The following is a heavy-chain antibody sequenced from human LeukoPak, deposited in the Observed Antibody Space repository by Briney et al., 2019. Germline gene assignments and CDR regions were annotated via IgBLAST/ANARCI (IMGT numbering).Heavy chain of an antibody. CDR3: ARENDQGFDY. V-gene: IGHV3-11*01. D-gene: IGHD3-16*01. CDR1: GFTFSDFY. J-gene: IGHJ4*02. CDR2: TSASGTTI. Sequence: PGGSLRLSCAASGFTFSDFYMSWIRQTPGKGLEWISYTSASGTTIFYADSVKGRFTISRDNAKKSLYLQMSSLRAEDTAVYYCARENDQGFDYWGQGTLVTVSS.